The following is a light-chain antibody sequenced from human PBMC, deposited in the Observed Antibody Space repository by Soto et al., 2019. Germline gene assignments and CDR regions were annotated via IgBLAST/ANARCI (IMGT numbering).Light chain of an antibody. CDR3: CSYTSSSTWV. V-gene: IGLV2-14*01. CDR1: SSDVGAYNH. Sequence: QSALTQPASVSGSPGQSITISCTGTSSDVGAYNHVSWYQHHPGKAPKLMIFEVSSRPSGVSYRFSGSKSGNTASLTISGLQAEDEADYYCCSYTSSSTWVFGTGTKVTVL. J-gene: IGLJ1*01. CDR2: EVS.